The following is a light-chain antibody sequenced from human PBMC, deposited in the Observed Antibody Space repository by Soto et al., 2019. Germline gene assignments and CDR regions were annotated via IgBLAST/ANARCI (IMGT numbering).Light chain of an antibody. CDR3: QNYDSSSEA. CDR2: TAS. J-gene: IGKJ1*01. Sequence: IDMAQSPSSLSGSVGDIVTITCRASQAIGNLLAWYQQKPGKDPNLLIHTASTIKNGVPSRFRGSGSGTEFTLTISSPEPDDFATYYCQNYDSSSEAFGQGTKVDIK. CDR1: QAIGNL. V-gene: IGKV1-5*01.